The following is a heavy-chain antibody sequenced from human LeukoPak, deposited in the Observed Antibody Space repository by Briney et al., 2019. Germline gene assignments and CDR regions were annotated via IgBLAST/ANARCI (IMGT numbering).Heavy chain of an antibody. CDR2: ISYDGSNK. CDR1: GFTFSSYA. CDR3: ARDRVGGWFGELLSPLDY. V-gene: IGHV3-30*04. Sequence: PGGSLRLSCAASGFTFSSYAMHWVRQAPGKGLEWVAVISYDGSNKYYADSVKGRFTISRDNSKNSLYLQMNSLRAEDTAVYYCARDRVGGWFGELLSPLDYWGQGTLVTVSS. D-gene: IGHD3-10*01. J-gene: IGHJ4*02.